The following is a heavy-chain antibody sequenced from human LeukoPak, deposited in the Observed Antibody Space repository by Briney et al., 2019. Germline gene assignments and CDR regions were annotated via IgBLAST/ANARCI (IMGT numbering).Heavy chain of an antibody. D-gene: IGHD3-9*01. V-gene: IGHV3-30-3*01. Sequence: GGSLRLSCAASGLTFSSYAMHWVRQAPGKGLEWVAVISYDGSNKYYADSVKGRFTISRDNSKNTLYLQMNSLRAEDTAVYYCARELRYFDWRYFDYWGQGTLVTVSS. CDR1: GLTFSSYA. J-gene: IGHJ4*02. CDR2: ISYDGSNK. CDR3: ARELRYFDWRYFDY.